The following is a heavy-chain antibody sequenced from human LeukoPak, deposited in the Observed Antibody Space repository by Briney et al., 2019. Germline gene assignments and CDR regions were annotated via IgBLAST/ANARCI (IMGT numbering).Heavy chain of an antibody. CDR3: AKSGNAFWGVLSLYYFDY. D-gene: IGHD3-16*01. CDR1: GFTFSSYP. V-gene: IGHV3-30-3*02. Sequence: GGSLRLSCAASGFTFSSYPMHWVRQTPGKGLEWVAILSSDGVNKRYADSVQGRFTISRDNFKNTLYLQMNSLRAEDTAVYYCAKSGNAFWGVLSLYYFDYWGQGTLVTVSS. J-gene: IGHJ4*02. CDR2: LSSDGVNK.